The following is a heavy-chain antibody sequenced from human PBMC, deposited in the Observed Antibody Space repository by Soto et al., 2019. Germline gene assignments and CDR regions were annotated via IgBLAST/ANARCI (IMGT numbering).Heavy chain of an antibody. D-gene: IGHD2-2*01. CDR2: ISYDGSNK. CDR3: AKGDIVLVPAAIPSPDY. V-gene: IGHV3-30*18. Sequence: QVQLVESGGGVVQPGRSLRLSCAASGFTFSSYGMHWVRQAPGKGLEWVAVISYDGSNKYYADSVKGRFTISRDNSKNKXYLQMNSLRAEDTAVYYCAKGDIVLVPAAIPSPDYWGQGTLVTVSS. CDR1: GFTFSSYG. J-gene: IGHJ4*02.